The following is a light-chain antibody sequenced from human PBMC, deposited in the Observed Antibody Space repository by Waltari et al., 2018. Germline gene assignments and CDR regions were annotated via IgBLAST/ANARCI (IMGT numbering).Light chain of an antibody. Sequence: EIVLTQSPAPLSLSPGVRATLSCRASHSVSSYLACYQQKPGQPPRLLIYSASNNATGIPARCSGSGSGTEFTLTISSRGPEDFAVYYCQHRGDWPPTLTFGQGTKVEIK. CDR3: QHRGDWPPTLT. J-gene: IGKJ1*01. V-gene: IGKV3-11*01. CDR2: SAS. CDR1: HSVSSY.